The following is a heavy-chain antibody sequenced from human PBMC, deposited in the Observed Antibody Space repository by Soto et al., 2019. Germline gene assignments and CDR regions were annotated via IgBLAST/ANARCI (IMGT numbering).Heavy chain of an antibody. CDR3: ARGRTITMVRGAINP. J-gene: IGHJ5*02. CDR1: GYTFTSYD. D-gene: IGHD3-10*01. CDR2: MNPNSGNT. Sequence: ASVKVSCKASGYTFTSYDINWVRQATGQGLEWMGWMNPNSGNTGYAQNFQGRVTMTRNTSISTAYMELSSLRSEDTAVYYCARGRTITMVRGAINPWGQGTLVTVSS. V-gene: IGHV1-8*01.